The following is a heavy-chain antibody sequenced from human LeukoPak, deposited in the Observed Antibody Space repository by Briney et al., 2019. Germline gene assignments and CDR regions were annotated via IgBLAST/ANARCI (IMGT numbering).Heavy chain of an antibody. CDR3: ARGGYNYGYFDY. CDR1: GFTFSSYD. CDR2: ISGSGGTT. V-gene: IGHV3-23*01. J-gene: IGHJ4*02. Sequence: GGSLRLSCAASGFTFSSYDMSWVRQAPGKGLEWVSIISGSGGTTYYADSVKGRFTISRDNSKNTLYLQMNSLRAEDTAVYYCARGGYNYGYFDYWGQGTLVTVSS. D-gene: IGHD5-24*01.